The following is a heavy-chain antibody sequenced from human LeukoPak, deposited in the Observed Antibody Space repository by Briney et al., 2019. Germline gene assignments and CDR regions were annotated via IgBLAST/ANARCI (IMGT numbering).Heavy chain of an antibody. CDR3: AKGTEQQLLIY. D-gene: IGHD6-13*01. J-gene: IGHJ4*02. CDR1: GGSISSGGYY. V-gene: IGHV4-31*03. CDR2: IYYSGST. Sequence: SETLSLTCTVSGGSISSGGYYWSWIRQHPGKGLEWIGYIYYSGSTYYNPSLKSRVTISVDTSKNQFSLKLSSVTAADTAVYYCAKGTEQQLLIYWGQGTLVTVSS.